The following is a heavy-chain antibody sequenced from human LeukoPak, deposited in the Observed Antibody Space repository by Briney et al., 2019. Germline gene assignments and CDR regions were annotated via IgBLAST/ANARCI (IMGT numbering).Heavy chain of an antibody. D-gene: IGHD1-26*01. Sequence: SVKVSCKASGGTFSSYAISWVRQAPGQGLEWMGGIIPIFGTANYAQKFQGRVTITAEKSTSTAYMELSSLRSEDTAVYYCARVGAGLYAFDIWGQGTMVTVSS. J-gene: IGHJ3*02. CDR1: GGTFSSYA. CDR2: IIPIFGTA. V-gene: IGHV1-69*06. CDR3: ARVGAGLYAFDI.